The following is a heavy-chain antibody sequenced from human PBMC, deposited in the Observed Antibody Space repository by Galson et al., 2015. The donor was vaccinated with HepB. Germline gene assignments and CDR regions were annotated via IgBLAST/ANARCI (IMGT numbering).Heavy chain of an antibody. Sequence: SLRLSCAASGFTFDDYAMHWVRQAPGKGLEWVSGISWNSGSIGYADSVKGRFTISRDNAKNSLYLQMNSLRAEDTALYYCAKDMRGGWSGYYYGGFDYWGQGTLVTVSS. V-gene: IGHV3-9*01. CDR2: ISWNSGSI. D-gene: IGHD3-22*01. J-gene: IGHJ4*02. CDR1: GFTFDDYA. CDR3: AKDMRGGWSGYYYGGFDY.